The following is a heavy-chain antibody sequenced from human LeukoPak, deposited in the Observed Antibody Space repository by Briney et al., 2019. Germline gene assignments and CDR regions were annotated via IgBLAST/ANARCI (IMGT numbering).Heavy chain of an antibody. J-gene: IGHJ4*02. CDR3: AKGGYSNYRYDY. Sequence: GGSLRLSCAASGFTFSSYAIHWVRQAPGKGLEWVAVISYDGSNKYHADSVKGRFTISRDNSKNTLYLQMNSLRAEDTAVYYCAKGGYSNYRYDYWGQGTLVTVSS. CDR1: GFTFSSYA. V-gene: IGHV3-30-3*01. D-gene: IGHD4-11*01. CDR2: ISYDGSNK.